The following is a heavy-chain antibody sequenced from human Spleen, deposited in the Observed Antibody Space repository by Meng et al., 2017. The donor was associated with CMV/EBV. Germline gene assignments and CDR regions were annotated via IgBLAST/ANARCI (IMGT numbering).Heavy chain of an antibody. CDR3: AREAAAVWFYYGMDV. J-gene: IGHJ6*02. D-gene: IGHD6-25*01. Sequence: GGSLRLSCAASGFTFSDRYMDWVRQPPGKGLEWVGHTRNKSASHTTEYAASVKGTFTISRDNAKNSLYLQMNSLRAEDTALYHCAREAAAVWFYYGMDVWGQGTPVTVSS. CDR2: TRNKSASHTT. CDR1: GFTFSDRY. V-gene: IGHV3-72*01.